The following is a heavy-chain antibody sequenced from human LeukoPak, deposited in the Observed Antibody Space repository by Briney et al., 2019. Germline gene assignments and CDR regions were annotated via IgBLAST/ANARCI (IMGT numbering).Heavy chain of an antibody. Sequence: PGGSLRLSCAASGLTFNSYAMSWVRQAPGKGLEWVSTISSSGVNTWHAGSVRGRFTISKDNSKDTLYLQMNSLRAEDTAVYYCAKSGVPAADYYYYYMDVWGKGTAVTVSS. CDR2: ISSSGVNT. J-gene: IGHJ6*03. CDR1: GLTFNSYA. D-gene: IGHD2-2*01. V-gene: IGHV3-23*01. CDR3: AKSGVPAADYYYYYMDV.